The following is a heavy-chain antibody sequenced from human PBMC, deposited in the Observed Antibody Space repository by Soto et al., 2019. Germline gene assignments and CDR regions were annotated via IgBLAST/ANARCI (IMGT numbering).Heavy chain of an antibody. CDR2: INPSGGGT. CDR3: ARDSTLAY. CDR1: GYTFSSFY. V-gene: IGHV1-46*01. Sequence: ASVKVSCKASGYTFSSFYMHWVRRAPGHGLEWMGIINPSGGGTDYAQKFQGRVTMTRDTSTSTFHMELSGLRSEDTAVYYCARDSTLAYWGQGTLVTVSS. J-gene: IGHJ4*02.